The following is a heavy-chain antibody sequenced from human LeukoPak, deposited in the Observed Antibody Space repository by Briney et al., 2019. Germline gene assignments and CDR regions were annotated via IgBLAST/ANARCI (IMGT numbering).Heavy chain of an antibody. Sequence: GGSLRLSCAASGFTFSTYEMNWVRQAPGKGLEWVSYFSSSGSTIYYADSVKGRFTISRENAENSLYLQMNSLRAEDTAIYYCVVITWDYWGQGTLVTVSS. V-gene: IGHV3-48*03. CDR3: VVITWDY. J-gene: IGHJ4*02. CDR2: FSSSGSTI. CDR1: GFTFSTYE. D-gene: IGHD3-22*01.